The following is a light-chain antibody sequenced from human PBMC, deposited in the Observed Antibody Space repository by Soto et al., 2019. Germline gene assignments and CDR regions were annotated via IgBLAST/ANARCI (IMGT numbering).Light chain of an antibody. V-gene: IGKV1-5*01. CDR2: DAS. J-gene: IGKJ2*01. CDR3: QQYNSYST. Sequence: DIQMTQSPSTLSASVGDRVTITCRASQSISSWLAWYQQKPGKAPKLLIYDASSLESGVPSRFSGSGSGPEFPLTISSLQPDDFATYYCQQYNSYSTFGQGTKLEIK. CDR1: QSISSW.